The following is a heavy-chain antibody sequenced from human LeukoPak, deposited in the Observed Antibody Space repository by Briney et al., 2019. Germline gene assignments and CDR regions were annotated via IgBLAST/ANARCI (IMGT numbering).Heavy chain of an antibody. CDR2: ISDGGKTK. V-gene: IGHV3-48*03. CDR3: ARDYSGWSLDP. D-gene: IGHD5-12*01. CDR1: GFTFRSSE. Sequence: GGSLRLSCAASGFTFRSSEMNWARQAPGKGLEWVSYISDGGKTKYYADSVKGRFTISRDNAKNSLYLQMNSLRAEDTAVYYCARDYSGWSLDPWGQGTLVTVSS. J-gene: IGHJ5*02.